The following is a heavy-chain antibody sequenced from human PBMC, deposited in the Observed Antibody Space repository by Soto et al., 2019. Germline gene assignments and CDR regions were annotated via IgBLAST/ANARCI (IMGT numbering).Heavy chain of an antibody. CDR2: IIPILGIA. CDR1: GGTFSSYT. CDR3: VWTGPSSGWYCLDL. J-gene: IGHJ5*02. Sequence: QVQLVQSGAEVKKPGSSVKVSCTASGGTFSSYTISWVRQAPGQGLEWMGRIIPILGIANYAQKFQGRVRITAAKATSTAYLGLSSMRSDVTAVYYCVWTGPSSGWYCLDLWGQGTMVTVSS. V-gene: IGHV1-69*02. D-gene: IGHD6-19*01.